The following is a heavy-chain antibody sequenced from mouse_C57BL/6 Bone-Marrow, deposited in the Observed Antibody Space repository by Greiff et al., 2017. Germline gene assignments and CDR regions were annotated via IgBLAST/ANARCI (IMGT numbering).Heavy chain of an antibody. CDR2: IHPNSGST. V-gene: IGHV1-64*01. D-gene: IGHD1-1*01. CDR1: GYTFTSYW. J-gene: IGHJ1*03. Sequence: QVQLQQPGAELVKPGASVKLSCKASGYTFTSYWMHWVKQRPGQGLEWIGMIHPNSGSTNYNEKFKSKATLTVDKSSSTAYMQLSSLTSEDSAVDYGARRDYGSSWYFDVWGTGTTVTVSS. CDR3: ARRDYGSSWYFDV.